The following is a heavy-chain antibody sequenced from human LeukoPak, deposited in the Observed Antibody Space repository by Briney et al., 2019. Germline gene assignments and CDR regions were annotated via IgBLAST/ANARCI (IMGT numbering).Heavy chain of an antibody. D-gene: IGHD3-16*01. V-gene: IGHV4-34*01. CDR3: ARVPPPGATAFGVVDN. J-gene: IGHJ4*02. CDR1: GGSFSDSF. CDR2: INHTGNS. Sequence: PSETLSLTCAVYGGSFSDSFWSWIRQSPGKGLEWIGEINHTGNSNYNPSLKSRVTLSVDTSKNQFSLKLSTVTAADTAVYYCARVPPPGATAFGVVDNWGRGTLVTVSS.